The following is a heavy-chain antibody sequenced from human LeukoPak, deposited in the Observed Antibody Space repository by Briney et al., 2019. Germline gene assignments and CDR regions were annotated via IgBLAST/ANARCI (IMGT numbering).Heavy chain of an antibody. D-gene: IGHD2-15*01. CDR1: GGSFSGYY. CDR3: ARWFHCSGGSCNSSSPRTVTYGMDV. Sequence: PSETLSLTCAVYGGSFSGYYWSWIRQPPGKGLGWIGEIDHSGSTNYNPSLKSRVTISVDTSKNQFSRKLSSVTAADTAVYYCARWFHCSGGSCNSSSPRTVTYGMDVWGQGTTVTVSS. CDR2: IDHSGST. J-gene: IGHJ6*02. V-gene: IGHV4-34*01.